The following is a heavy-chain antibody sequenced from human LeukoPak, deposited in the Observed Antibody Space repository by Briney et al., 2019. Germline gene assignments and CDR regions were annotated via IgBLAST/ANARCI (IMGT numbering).Heavy chain of an antibody. CDR3: ARDRTRTGYSSGWYHDY. V-gene: IGHV1-2*02. J-gene: IGHJ4*02. Sequence: ASVKVSCKASGYTFTGYYMHWVRQAPGQGLEWIGWINPNSGGTNYAQKFQGRVTMTRDTSISTAYKELSRLRSDDTAVYYCARDRTRTGYSSGWYHDYWGQGTLVTVSS. D-gene: IGHD6-19*01. CDR1: GYTFTGYY. CDR2: INPNSGGT.